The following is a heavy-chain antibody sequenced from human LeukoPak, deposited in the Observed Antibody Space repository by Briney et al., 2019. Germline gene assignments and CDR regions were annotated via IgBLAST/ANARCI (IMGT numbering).Heavy chain of an antibody. CDR2: VNLQGST. CDR3: AREGGPYRPLDY. J-gene: IGHJ4*02. V-gene: IGHV4-4*02. Sequence: SETLSLTCGVSGGSITNTNYWTWVRPPPGKGLEWIGEVNLQGSTNYNPSLMGRVAISVDTSENHISLQLTFVTAADTAVYYCAREGGPYRPLDYSGQGTLVTVSS. CDR1: GGSITNTNY.